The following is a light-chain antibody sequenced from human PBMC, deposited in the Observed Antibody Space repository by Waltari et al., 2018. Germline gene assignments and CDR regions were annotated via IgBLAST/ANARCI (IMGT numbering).Light chain of an antibody. CDR3: ASWDDSLRGV. CDR1: SSNIGSNY. Sequence: QSVLTQPPSAPGTPGQRVTISCSGSSSNIGSNYVYWYQQLPGTAPKLLICRNHERPSGVPDRFSGSKSGTSASLAISGLRSEDEADYYCASWDDSLRGVFGTGTKVTVL. V-gene: IGLV1-47*01. CDR2: RNH. J-gene: IGLJ1*01.